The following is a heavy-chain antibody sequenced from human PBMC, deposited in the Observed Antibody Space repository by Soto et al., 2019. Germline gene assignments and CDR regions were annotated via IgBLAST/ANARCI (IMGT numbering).Heavy chain of an antibody. Sequence: EVQLVESGGGLVQPGGSLRLSCVASGFTFSNYWMHWVRQAPGKGLVWVSRIKSDGSTTSYADSVKGRFTISRDNAKNTVYLQMNSLRVEDTAVYYCARDYYSDNSGYPGSYWGQGTLVTVSS. J-gene: IGHJ4*02. CDR3: ARDYYSDNSGYPGSY. D-gene: IGHD3-22*01. CDR2: IKSDGSTT. V-gene: IGHV3-74*01. CDR1: GFTFSNYW.